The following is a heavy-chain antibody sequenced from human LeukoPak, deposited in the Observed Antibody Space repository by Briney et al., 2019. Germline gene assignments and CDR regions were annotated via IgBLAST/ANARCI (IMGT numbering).Heavy chain of an antibody. CDR1: GFTFSSYA. CDR3: AKHEWIQLWTRFDY. V-gene: IGHV3-23*01. Sequence: GGSLRLSCAASGFTFSSYAMSWVRQAPGKGLEWVSAISGSGGSTYYADSVKGRFIISRDNSKNTLYLQMNSLRAEDTAVYYCAKHEWIQLWTRFDYWGQGTLVTVSS. CDR2: ISGSGGST. D-gene: IGHD5-18*01. J-gene: IGHJ4*02.